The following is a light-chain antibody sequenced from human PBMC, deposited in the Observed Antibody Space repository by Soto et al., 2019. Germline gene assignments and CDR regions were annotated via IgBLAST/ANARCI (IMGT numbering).Light chain of an antibody. V-gene: IGLV1-44*01. CDR2: SND. J-gene: IGLJ3*02. Sequence: QLVLTQPPSASGTPGQRVTISCSGSSSNIGSNAVNWYQQFPGTAPKLLIYSNDQRPSGVPDRLSGSKSGTSASLAISGLQSEDEADYYCEAWDNNLNGRVFGGGTKLTVL. CDR1: SSNIGSNA. CDR3: EAWDNNLNGRV.